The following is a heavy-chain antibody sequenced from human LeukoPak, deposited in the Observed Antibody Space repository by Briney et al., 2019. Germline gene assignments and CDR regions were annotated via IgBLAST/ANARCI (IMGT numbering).Heavy chain of an antibody. Sequence: GGSLRLSCAASGFTFSNYAMSWVRQAPGKGLQWVSAISGSGGSTYFADSVKGRFTISRDNSKNTLYLQMNSLRAEDTAVYYCARDYDSIHAFDIWGQGTMVTVSS. V-gene: IGHV3-23*01. D-gene: IGHD5-12*01. J-gene: IGHJ3*02. CDR2: ISGSGGST. CDR3: ARDYDSIHAFDI. CDR1: GFTFSNYA.